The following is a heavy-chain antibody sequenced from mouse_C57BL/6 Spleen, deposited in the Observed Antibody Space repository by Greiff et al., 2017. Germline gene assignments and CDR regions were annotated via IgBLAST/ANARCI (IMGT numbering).Heavy chain of an antibody. CDR2: ISSGSSTI. CDR3: ERDYLLWVYYAMDY. Sequence: EVQVVESGGGLVKPGGSLKLSCAASGFTFSDYGMHWVRQAPEQGLEWVAYISSGSSTIYYADTVQGRFPIPRDNDKNTLFLQMTSLRSEDEAMYYCERDYLLWVYYAMDYWGQGTSVTVSS. CDR1: GFTFSDYG. D-gene: IGHD2-1*01. J-gene: IGHJ4*01. V-gene: IGHV5-17*01.